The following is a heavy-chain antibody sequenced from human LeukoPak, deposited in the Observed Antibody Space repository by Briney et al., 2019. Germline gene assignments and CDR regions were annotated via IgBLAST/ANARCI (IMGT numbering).Heavy chain of an antibody. J-gene: IGHJ5*02. D-gene: IGHD3-22*01. CDR1: GFTFSSYA. CDR2: ISGSGGST. CDR3: AREVYYYDSSGSDSNFDP. V-gene: IGHV3-23*01. Sequence: PGGSLRLSCAASGFTFSSYAMSWVRQAPGKGLEWVSAISGSGGSTYYADSVKGRFTISRDNSKNTLYLQMNSLRAEDTAVYYCAREVYYYDSSGSDSNFDPWGQGTLVTVSS.